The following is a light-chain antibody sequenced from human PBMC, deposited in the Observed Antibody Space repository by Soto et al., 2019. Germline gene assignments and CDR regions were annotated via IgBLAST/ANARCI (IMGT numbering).Light chain of an antibody. Sequence: EIVMTQSPATLSVSPGERATLSCRASQSVSSNLAWYQQKPGQAPRLLIYGASTRATGIPARFSGSGSGTEFTLTISSLQSEEFAVYYCQQYNKWPPITFGQGTRLEIK. CDR2: GAS. J-gene: IGKJ5*01. CDR1: QSVSSN. CDR3: QQYNKWPPIT. V-gene: IGKV3-15*01.